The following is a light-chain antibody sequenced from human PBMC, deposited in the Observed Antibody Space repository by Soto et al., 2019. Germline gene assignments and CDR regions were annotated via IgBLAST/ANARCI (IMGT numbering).Light chain of an antibody. J-gene: IGKJ4*01. CDR2: DAS. CDR3: QQYDNLPFG. CDR1: QDSTNY. Sequence: DIQMSQSPSSLSASVGDGVTITCQASQDSTNYLNWYQHKPGKPPKLLIYDASNLETGVPSRFSGSGSGTAFTFTISSLQHEDIATYYCQQYDNLPFGFGGGTKVEIK. V-gene: IGKV1-33*01.